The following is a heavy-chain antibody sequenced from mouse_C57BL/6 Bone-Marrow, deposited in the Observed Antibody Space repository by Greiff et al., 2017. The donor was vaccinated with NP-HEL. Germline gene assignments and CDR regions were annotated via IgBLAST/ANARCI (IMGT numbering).Heavy chain of an antibody. CDR1: GFNIKDDY. D-gene: IGHD6-2*01. CDR3: SLYYYAMDY. V-gene: IGHV14-4*01. J-gene: IGHJ4*01. Sequence: VHVKQSGAELVRPGASVKLSCTASGFNIKDDYMHWVKQRPEQGLEWIGWIDPENGDTEYASKFQGKATITADTSSNTAYLQLSSLTSEGTAVYYCSLYYYAMDYWGQGTSVTVSS. CDR2: IDPENGDT.